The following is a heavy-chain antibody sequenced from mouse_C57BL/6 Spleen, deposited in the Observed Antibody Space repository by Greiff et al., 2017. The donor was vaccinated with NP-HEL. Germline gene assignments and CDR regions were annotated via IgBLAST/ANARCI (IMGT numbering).Heavy chain of an antibody. D-gene: IGHD2-4*01. CDR3: ARGPYDYDDAWFAY. Sequence: QVHVKQPGAELVKPGASVKLSCKASGYTFTSYWMHWVKQRPGQGLEWIGMIHPNSGSTNYNEKFKSKATLTVDKSSSTAYMQLSSLTSEDSAVYYCARGPYDYDDAWFAYWGQGTLVTVSA. V-gene: IGHV1-64*01. CDR1: GYTFTSYW. CDR2: IHPNSGST. J-gene: IGHJ3*01.